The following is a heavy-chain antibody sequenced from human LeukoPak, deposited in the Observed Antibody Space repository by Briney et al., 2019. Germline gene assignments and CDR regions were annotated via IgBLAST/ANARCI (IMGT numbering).Heavy chain of an antibody. D-gene: IGHD6-19*01. Sequence: PSETLSLTCTVSGGSISSYYWSWIRQPPGKGLEWIGYIYYSGSTNYNPSLKSRVTISVDTSKNQFSLKLSSVTAADTAVYYWARLHNDYSSGLLWGKGTLVTVSS. CDR1: GGSISSYY. CDR3: ARLHNDYSSGLL. J-gene: IGHJ4*02. V-gene: IGHV4-59*08. CDR2: IYYSGST.